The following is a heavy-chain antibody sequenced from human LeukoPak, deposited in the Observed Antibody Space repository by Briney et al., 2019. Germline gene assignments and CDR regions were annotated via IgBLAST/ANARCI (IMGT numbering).Heavy chain of an antibody. CDR1: GFTFSTFA. D-gene: IGHD3-22*01. V-gene: IGHV3-23*01. CDR3: AREVYYYDSSGFYYSGGFGY. Sequence: HPGGSLRLSCAASGFTFSTFAMIWVRQPPGKGLEWVSSIFPSGGEIHYADSVRGRFTISRDNSKSTLSLQMNSLRAEDTAIYYCAREVYYYDSSGFYYSGGFGYWGQGTLLTVSS. J-gene: IGHJ4*02. CDR2: IFPSGGEI.